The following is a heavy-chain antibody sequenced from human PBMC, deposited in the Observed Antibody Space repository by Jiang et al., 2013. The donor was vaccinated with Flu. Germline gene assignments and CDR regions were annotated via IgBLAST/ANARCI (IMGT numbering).Heavy chain of an antibody. CDR1: GYTLTELS. CDR3: ATDVPESYYYGMDV. D-gene: IGHD3-3*01. CDR2: FDPEDGET. V-gene: IGHV1-24*01. J-gene: IGHJ6*02. Sequence: GAEVKKPGASVKVSCKVSGYTLTELSMHWVRQAPGKGLEWMGGFDPEDGETIYAQKFQGRVTMTEDTSTDTAYMELSSLRSEDTAVYYCATDVPESYYYGMDVWGQGTTVTVSS.